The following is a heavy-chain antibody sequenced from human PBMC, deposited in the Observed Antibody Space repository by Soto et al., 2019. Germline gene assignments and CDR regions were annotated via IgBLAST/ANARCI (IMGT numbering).Heavy chain of an antibody. CDR3: ARGRLTPEYYYDSSGYYFPKDFDY. CDR2: INPSGGST. Sequence: GASVKVSCKASGGTFSSYAISWVRQAPGQGLEWMGIINPSGGSTSYAQKFQGRVTMTRDTSTSTVYMELSSLRSEDTAVYYCARGRLTPEYYYDSSGYYFPKDFDYWGQGTLVTVSS. CDR1: GGTFSSYA. V-gene: IGHV1-46*01. D-gene: IGHD3-22*01. J-gene: IGHJ4*02.